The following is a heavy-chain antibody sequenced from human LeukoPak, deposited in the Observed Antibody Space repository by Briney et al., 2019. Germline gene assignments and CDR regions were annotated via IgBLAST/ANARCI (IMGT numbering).Heavy chain of an antibody. CDR1: GYSLSSGYY. CDR3: ARNLVVNDAFDI. J-gene: IGHJ3*02. CDR2: VDHSGGT. D-gene: IGHD2-15*01. V-gene: IGHV4-38-2*02. Sequence: SETLSLTCTVSGYSLSSGYYWGWIRQPPGKGLEWIGSVDHSGGTYYNPSLRSRVSISVDTSKNQFSLKLSSVTAADTAVYYCARNLVVNDAFDIWGQGTMVTVSS.